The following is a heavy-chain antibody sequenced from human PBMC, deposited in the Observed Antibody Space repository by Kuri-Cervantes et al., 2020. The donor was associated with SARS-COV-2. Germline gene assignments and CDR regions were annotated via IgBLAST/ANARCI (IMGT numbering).Heavy chain of an antibody. J-gene: IGHJ4*02. CDR2: ISSNGGST. D-gene: IGHD2-15*01. V-gene: IGHV3-64D*08. CDR3: VKVNNPQAATYYFDY. CDR1: GFTFSSYA. Sequence: GESLKISCSASGFTFSSYAMHWVRQAPGKGLEYVSAISSNGGSTYYADSVKGRFTISRDNSKNTLYLQMSSLRAEDTAVYYCVKVNNPQAATYYFDYWGQGTLVTVSS.